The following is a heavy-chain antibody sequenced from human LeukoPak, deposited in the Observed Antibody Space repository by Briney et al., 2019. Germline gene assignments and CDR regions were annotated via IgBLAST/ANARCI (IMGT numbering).Heavy chain of an antibody. D-gene: IGHD2-2*01. CDR3: ARDPLSTSSPVDY. J-gene: IGHJ4*02. Sequence: PGGSLRLSCAASGFTFSSYEMNWVRQAPGKGLEWVSYISSSGSTIYYADSVKGRFTISRDNANNSLYLQMNSLRAEDTAVYYCARDPLSTSSPVDYWGQGTLVTVSS. CDR2: ISSSGSTI. CDR1: GFTFSSYE. V-gene: IGHV3-48*03.